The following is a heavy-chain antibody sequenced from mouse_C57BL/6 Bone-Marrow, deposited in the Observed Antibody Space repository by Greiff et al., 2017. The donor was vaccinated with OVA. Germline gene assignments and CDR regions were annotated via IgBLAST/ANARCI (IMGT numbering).Heavy chain of an antibody. J-gene: IGHJ3*01. CDR2: IDPISGGT. CDR3: GRGRPPFAY. V-gene: IGHV1-72*01. CDR1: GYTFTSYW. Sequence: QVQLQQPGAELVKPGASVKLSCKASGYTFTSYWMHWVKQRPGRGLEWIGRIDPISGGTYYNEKFKSKATLTVDKSSRTAYMQLRSLTSEDSAVYYCGRGRPPFAYWGQGTLVTVSA.